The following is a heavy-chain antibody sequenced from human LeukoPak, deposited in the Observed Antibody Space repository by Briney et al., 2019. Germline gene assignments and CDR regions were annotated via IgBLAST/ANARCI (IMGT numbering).Heavy chain of an antibody. D-gene: IGHD4-17*01. J-gene: IGHJ4*02. CDR2: INPNSGGP. Sequence: ASVKVSCKASGYTFTGYYMHWVRQAPGQGLEWMGWINPNSGGPNYAQKFQGRVTMTSDTSISTAYMELSRLTSDDTAVYYCAREGGDYGTGDFDYWGQGTLVTVSS. CDR3: AREGGDYGTGDFDY. V-gene: IGHV1-2*02. CDR1: GYTFTGYY.